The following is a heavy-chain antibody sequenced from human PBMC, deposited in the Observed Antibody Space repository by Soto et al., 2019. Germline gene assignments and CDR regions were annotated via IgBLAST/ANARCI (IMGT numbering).Heavy chain of an antibody. J-gene: IGHJ6*02. V-gene: IGHV4-34*01. CDR3: GEWSWRYGMDV. Sequence: PSETLSLTCAVYGGSFSGYYWSWIRQPPGKGLEWIGEINHSGSTNYKPSLKSRVTISVDTSKNQFSLKLSSVTAADTAVYYCGEWSWRYGMDVWGQGTTVTGSS. CDR1: GGSFSGYY. CDR2: INHSGST. D-gene: IGHD3-3*01.